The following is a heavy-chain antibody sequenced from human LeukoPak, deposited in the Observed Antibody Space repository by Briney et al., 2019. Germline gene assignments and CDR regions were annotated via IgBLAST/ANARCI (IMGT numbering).Heavy chain of an antibody. J-gene: IGHJ4*02. D-gene: IGHD6-13*01. CDR2: ISAYNGNT. CDR1: GYTFTSYG. Sequence: ASVKVSCKASGYTFTSYGISWVRQAPGQGLEWMGWISAYNGNTNYAQKLQGRVTMTTDTSTSTAYMELRSLRSDDTAVYYCARDGVHSSSWVSFDYWGRGTLVTVSS. CDR3: ARDGVHSSSWVSFDY. V-gene: IGHV1-18*01.